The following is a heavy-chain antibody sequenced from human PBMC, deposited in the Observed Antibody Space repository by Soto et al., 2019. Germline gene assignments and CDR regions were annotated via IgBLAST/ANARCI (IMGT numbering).Heavy chain of an antibody. J-gene: IGHJ6*03. D-gene: IGHD3-10*01. CDR1: VFTFSSYW. Sequence: EVQVVESGGGLVQPGGSLRLSCEASVFTFSSYWMTWVRQAPGKGLEWVANIKHDGSEKYYVDAVKGRFTISRDNAKNFVFPKINTLSAQDTDVYYRASAASNYFASGSYLTYYVDGRGKLTTV. CDR2: IKHDGSEK. V-gene: IGHV3-7*01. CDR3: ASAASNYFASGSYLTYYVDG.